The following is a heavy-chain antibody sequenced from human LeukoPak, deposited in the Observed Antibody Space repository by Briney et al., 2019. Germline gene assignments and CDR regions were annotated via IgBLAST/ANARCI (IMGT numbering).Heavy chain of an antibody. CDR2: INPSGGST. V-gene: IGHV1-46*01. J-gene: IGHJ4*02. Sequence: ASVKVSCKASGGTFSSYAINWARQAPGQGLEWMGIINPSGGSTSYAQKFQGRVTMTRDASTSTVYMELSSLRSEDTAVYYCARDGRGIAAAGLLDYWGQGTLVTVSS. D-gene: IGHD6-13*01. CDR3: ARDGRGIAAAGLLDY. CDR1: GGTFSSYA.